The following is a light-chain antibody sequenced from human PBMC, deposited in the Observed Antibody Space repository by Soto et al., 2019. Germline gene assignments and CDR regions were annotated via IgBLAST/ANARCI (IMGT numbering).Light chain of an antibody. CDR2: DVN. J-gene: IGLJ2*01. V-gene: IGLV2-11*01. Sequence: QSVLTQPRSVSGSPGQSVTLSCTGTSSDVGGYHYVSWYQHHPGKAPKIIIYDVNKRPSGVPDRFSGSKSGNPASLTISGLQTEDEADYYCCSYAGSYTLVFGGGTKLTVL. CDR1: SSDVGGYHY. CDR3: CSYAGSYTLV.